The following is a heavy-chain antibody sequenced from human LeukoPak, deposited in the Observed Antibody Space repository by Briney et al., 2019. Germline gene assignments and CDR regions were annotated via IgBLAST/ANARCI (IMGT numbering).Heavy chain of an antibody. Sequence: PGGSLRLSCAASGFTFSSYSMNWVRQAPGKGLEWVSSISSSSSYIYYADSVKGRFTISRDNAKNSLYLQMNGPRAEDTAVYYCAREKAVAARGDFDYWGQGTLVTVSS. CDR1: GFTFSSYS. J-gene: IGHJ4*02. D-gene: IGHD6-19*01. CDR3: AREKAVAARGDFDY. V-gene: IGHV3-21*01. CDR2: ISSSSSYI.